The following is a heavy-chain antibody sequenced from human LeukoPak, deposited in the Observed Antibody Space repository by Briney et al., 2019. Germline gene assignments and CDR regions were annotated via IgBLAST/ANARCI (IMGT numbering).Heavy chain of an antibody. Sequence: SETLSLTCTVSGGSMSSYYWSWIRQPPGKGLEWIGYIYYSGSTKYNPSLKSRVTISVDTSKNQFSLKLSSVTAADTAAYYCARGARAGYNLEPFDYWGQGTLVTVSS. CDR3: ARGARAGYNLEPFDY. J-gene: IGHJ4*02. CDR1: GGSMSSYY. CDR2: IYYSGST. D-gene: IGHD5-24*01. V-gene: IGHV4-59*08.